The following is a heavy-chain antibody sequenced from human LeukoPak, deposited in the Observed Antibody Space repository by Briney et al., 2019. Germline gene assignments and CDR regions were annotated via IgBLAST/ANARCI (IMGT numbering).Heavy chain of an antibody. Sequence: GGSLRLSCTASGFTFTSYGMNWVRQAPGKGLEWVSFVDTSGSYIYYGDSLKGRVTISRDNAKNSLYLQMNGLRAEDTAVYYCARGRSITLLRGVAMSDGFDIWGQGAMVTVSS. J-gene: IGHJ3*02. CDR1: GFTFTSYG. D-gene: IGHD3-10*01. CDR2: VDTSGSYI. V-gene: IGHV3-21*01. CDR3: ARGRSITLLRGVAMSDGFDI.